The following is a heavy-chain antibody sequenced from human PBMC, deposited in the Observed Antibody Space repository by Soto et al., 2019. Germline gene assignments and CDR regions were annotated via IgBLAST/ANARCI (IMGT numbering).Heavy chain of an antibody. Sequence: NPSETLSLTCTVSRGSISSYYWSWIRQPPGKGLESIGYIYYSGSTNYNPSLKSRVTISVDTSKNQFSLKLSSVTAADTAVYYCARDKTGTTFGWFDPWGQGTLVTVSS. CDR2: IYYSGST. V-gene: IGHV4-59*01. D-gene: IGHD1-7*01. CDR3: ARDKTGTTFGWFDP. J-gene: IGHJ5*02. CDR1: RGSISSYY.